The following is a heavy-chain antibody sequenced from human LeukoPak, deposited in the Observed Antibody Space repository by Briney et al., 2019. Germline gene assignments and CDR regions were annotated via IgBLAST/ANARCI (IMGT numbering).Heavy chain of an antibody. D-gene: IGHD2-8*02. CDR2: INPNSGGT. V-gene: IGHV1-2*07. J-gene: IGHJ4*02. Sequence: ASVKVSCKASGYTFTGYYIHWARQAPGQGLEWMGWINPNSGGTNYAHKFQGRVTMTSDTSISTVYMDLSSLNSDDTAVYYCARDVGSLVVDYWGQGTLVPVSS. CDR3: ARDVGSLVVDY. CDR1: GYTFTGYY.